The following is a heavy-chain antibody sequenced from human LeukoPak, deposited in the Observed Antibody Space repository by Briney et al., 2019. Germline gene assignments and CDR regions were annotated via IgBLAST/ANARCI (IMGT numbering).Heavy chain of an antibody. Sequence: KPSETLSLTCTVSGGSISSSSYYWGWIRQPPGKGLEWIGSIYYSGSTYYNPSLKSRVTISVDTSKNQFSLKLSSVTAADTAVYYCAREPGYYYDSSGYNWFDPWGQGTLVTVSS. CDR1: GGSISSSSYY. J-gene: IGHJ5*02. CDR3: AREPGYYYDSSGYNWFDP. V-gene: IGHV4-39*07. CDR2: IYYSGST. D-gene: IGHD3-22*01.